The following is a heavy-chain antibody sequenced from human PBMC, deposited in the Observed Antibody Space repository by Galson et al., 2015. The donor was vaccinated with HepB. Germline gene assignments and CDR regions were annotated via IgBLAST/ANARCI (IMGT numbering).Heavy chain of an antibody. J-gene: IGHJ3*02. CDR1: GFTFEDYA. D-gene: IGHD4-17*01. CDR3: AKSPRRSVLRSAFVI. V-gene: IGHV3-9*01. Sequence: SLRLSCAASGFTFEDYAMHWVRQAPGKGLEWVSDISWNSGDIGYADSVKGRVTISRENAKNALYLQMNGLRAEDTGLYYCAKSPRRSVLRSAFVIWGHGTMVTVSA. CDR2: ISWNSGDI.